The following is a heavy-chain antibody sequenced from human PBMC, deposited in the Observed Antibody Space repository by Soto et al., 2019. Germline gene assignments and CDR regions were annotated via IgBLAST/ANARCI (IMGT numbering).Heavy chain of an antibody. D-gene: IGHD3-10*01. Sequence: QVQVQQSGPGLVKPSETLSLTCTVSSGPSKSHNWGWIRQPPGRGLEWIGYVYDTWSTSYNPSLKSRGTVSADTSTNRISLTLRFVTAADTAVYYCVRQGIGFLHGLVDVWGQGTTVIVSS. CDR1: SGPSKSHN. CDR2: VYDTWST. J-gene: IGHJ6*01. CDR3: VRQGIGFLHGLVDV. V-gene: IGHV4-59*08.